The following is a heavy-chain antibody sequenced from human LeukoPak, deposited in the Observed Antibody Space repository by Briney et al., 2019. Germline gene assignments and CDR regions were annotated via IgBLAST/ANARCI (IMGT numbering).Heavy chain of an antibody. CDR2: IIPVFDTA. CDR3: ARGRGDTSMVTCFDY. J-gene: IGHJ4*02. V-gene: IGHV1-69*01. CDR1: GGTFISYA. Sequence: GASVKVSCKASGGTFISYAISWVRQAPGQGLEWMGGIIPVFDTANYAQKFQGRVTITADESTSTAYMELSSLRSEDTAVYYCARGRGDTSMVTCFDYWGQGTLVTVSS. D-gene: IGHD5-18*01.